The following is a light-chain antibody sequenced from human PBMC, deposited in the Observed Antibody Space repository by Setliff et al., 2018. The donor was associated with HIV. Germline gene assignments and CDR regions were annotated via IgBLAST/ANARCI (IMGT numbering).Light chain of an antibody. J-gene: IGLJ2*01. CDR1: SSDVGSYDL. CDR3: CSYAGSSTK. CDR2: EGS. V-gene: IGLV2-23*01. Sequence: QSVLTQPASVSGSPGQSITISCTGTSSDVGSYDLVSWYQQHPGKAPKLMIYEGSKRPSGVSNRFSGSKSGNTASLTISGLQADDEADYYCCSYAGSSTKFGGGTKVT.